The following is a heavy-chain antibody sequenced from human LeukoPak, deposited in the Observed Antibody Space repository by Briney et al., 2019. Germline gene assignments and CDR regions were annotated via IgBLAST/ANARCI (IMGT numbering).Heavy chain of an antibody. D-gene: IGHD3-3*01. V-gene: IGHV5-51*01. CDR3: ARRSYDFWSGPQDAFDI. CDR2: IYPGDSDT. Sequence: GESLKISCKGSGYSSTSYWIGWVRQMPGKGLEWMGIIYPGDSDTRYSPSFQGQVTISADKSISTAYLQWSSLKASDTAMYYCARRSYDFWSGPQDAFDIWGQGTMVTVSS. CDR1: GYSSTSYW. J-gene: IGHJ3*02.